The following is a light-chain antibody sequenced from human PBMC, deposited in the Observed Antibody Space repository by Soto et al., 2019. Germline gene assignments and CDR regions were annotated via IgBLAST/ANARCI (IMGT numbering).Light chain of an antibody. V-gene: IGLV2-14*03. CDR3: SSYTSSNTYV. J-gene: IGLJ1*01. CDR1: SSDVGGYNY. Sequence: QCVLTQPASVSGSPGQSSTISYTGTSSDVGGYNYVSWYQHHPGKVPQIMIYDVSSRPSGVSDRFSGSKSGNTASLTISGLQAEDEADYYCSSYTSSNTYVCGTGTKVTVL. CDR2: DVS.